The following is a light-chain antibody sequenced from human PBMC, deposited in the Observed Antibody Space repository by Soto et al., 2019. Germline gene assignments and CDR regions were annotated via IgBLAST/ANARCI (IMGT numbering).Light chain of an antibody. V-gene: IGLV1-47*01. CDR3: AAWDDSLSGVV. Sequence: QSALTQPPSASGTPGQRVTISCSGSSSNIGSNYVYWYQQLPGTAPKLLIYRNNQRPSGVPDRFSGSKSGTSDSLAISGLRSEDEADYYCAAWDDSLSGVVFGGGTKLTVL. J-gene: IGLJ2*01. CDR2: RNN. CDR1: SSNIGSNY.